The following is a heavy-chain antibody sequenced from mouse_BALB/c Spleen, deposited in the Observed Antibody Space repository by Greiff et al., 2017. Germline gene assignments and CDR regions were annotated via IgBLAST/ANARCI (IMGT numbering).Heavy chain of an antibody. V-gene: IGHV5-17*02. CDR3: ARGGPPFDY. D-gene: IGHD3-3*01. Sequence: EVMLVESGGGLVQPGGSRKLSCAASGFTFSSFGMHWVRQAPEKGLEWVAYISSGSSTIYYADTVKGRFTISRDNPKNTLFLQMTSLRSEDTAMYYCARGGPPFDYWGQGTTLTVSS. CDR2: ISSGSSTI. J-gene: IGHJ2*01. CDR1: GFTFSSFG.